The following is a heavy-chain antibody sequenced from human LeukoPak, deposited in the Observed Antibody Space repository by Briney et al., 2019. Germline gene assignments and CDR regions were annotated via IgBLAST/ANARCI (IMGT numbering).Heavy chain of an antibody. D-gene: IGHD1-7*01. J-gene: IGHJ5*02. V-gene: IGHV1-69*05. CDR3: ASRYNWNYDWFDP. Sequence: SVKVSCKASGGTFSSYAISWVRQAPGQGLEWMGRIIPIFGTANYAQKFQGRVTITTDESTSTAYMELSSLRPEDTAVYYCASRYNWNYDWFDPWGQGTLVTVSS. CDR1: GGTFSSYA. CDR2: IIPIFGTA.